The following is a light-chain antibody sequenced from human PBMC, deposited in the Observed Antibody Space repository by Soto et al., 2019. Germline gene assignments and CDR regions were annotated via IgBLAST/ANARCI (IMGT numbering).Light chain of an antibody. J-gene: IGLJ2*01. CDR3: QSYDSSLSGVV. Sequence: QSALTQPASVSGSPGQSITISCTGTSSDIGSYNYVSWFQQHPGKAPKLMTYEVSNRPSGVSNRFSGSKSGNTASLTISGLQAEDEADYYCQSYDSSLSGVVFGGGTKLTVL. CDR2: EVS. CDR1: SSDIGSYNY. V-gene: IGLV2-14*01.